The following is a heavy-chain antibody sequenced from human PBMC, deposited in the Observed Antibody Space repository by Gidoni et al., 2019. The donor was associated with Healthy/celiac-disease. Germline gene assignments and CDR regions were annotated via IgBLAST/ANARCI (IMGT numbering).Heavy chain of an antibody. D-gene: IGHD6-19*01. CDR2: IFSNDEK. V-gene: IGHV2-26*01. CDR3: ARYSSGGDEGYYFDY. CDR1: GFSLSNARMG. J-gene: IGHJ4*02. Sequence: QVTLKESGPVLVKPTETLTLTCTVSGFSLSNARMGVSWIRQPPGKALEWLAHIFSNDEKSYSTSLKSRLTISKDTSKSQVVLTMTNMDPVDTATYYCARYSSGGDEGYYFDYWGQGTLVTVSS.